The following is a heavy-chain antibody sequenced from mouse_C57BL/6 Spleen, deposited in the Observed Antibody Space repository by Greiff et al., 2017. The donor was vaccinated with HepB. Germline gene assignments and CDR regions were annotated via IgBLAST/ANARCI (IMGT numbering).Heavy chain of an antibody. Sequence: QVQLQQPGAELVKPGASVKMSCKASGYTFTSYWITWVKQRPGQGLEWIGDIYPGSGSTNYNEKFKSKATLTVDTSSSTAYMQLSSLTSEDSAVSYCARYDYDKEGYAMDYWGQGTSVTVSS. CDR3: ARYDYDKEGYAMDY. V-gene: IGHV1-55*01. J-gene: IGHJ4*01. CDR1: GYTFTSYW. CDR2: IYPGSGST. D-gene: IGHD2-4*01.